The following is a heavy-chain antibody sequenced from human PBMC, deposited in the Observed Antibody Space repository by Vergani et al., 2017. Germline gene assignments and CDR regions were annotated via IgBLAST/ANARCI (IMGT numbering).Heavy chain of an antibody. V-gene: IGHV4-39*01. D-gene: IGHD6-19*01. Sequence: QLQLQESGPGLVKPSATLSLTCSVSGASIRSSNYYWGRIRQPPGKGLEWIASIYYSGSTYYNPSLKSRFTISVDTSKNRFTLKLSSVTAAAAAVYFCARHCTVGWLVKLVWIDPWVQGILVTVSS. CDR1: GASIRSSNYY. CDR3: ARHCTVGWLVKLVWIDP. CDR2: IYYSGST. J-gene: IGHJ5*02.